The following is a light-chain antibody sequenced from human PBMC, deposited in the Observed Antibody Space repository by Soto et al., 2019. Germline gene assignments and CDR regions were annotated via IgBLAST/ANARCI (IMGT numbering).Light chain of an antibody. V-gene: IGKV3-11*01. J-gene: IGKJ5*01. CDR1: QSVSSY. CDR2: DAS. CDR3: QERSTWPAIT. Sequence: FRQYPATRSLCRGGRETLSCRASQSVSSYLAWYQQKPGQAPRLLIYDASHRAAGIPARFSGSEFGTDFTLSIGILESEVAAVYDRQERSTWPAITFGGGTRLEIK.